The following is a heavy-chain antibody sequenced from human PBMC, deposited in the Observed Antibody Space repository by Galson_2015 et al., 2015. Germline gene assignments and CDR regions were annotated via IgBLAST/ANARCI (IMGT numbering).Heavy chain of an antibody. CDR3: ARGDEVVIRDGYSPLFDH. CDR2: IGTAGDT. D-gene: IGHD5-24*01. V-gene: IGHV3-13*01. J-gene: IGHJ4*02. Sequence: SLRLSCAASGFIFNSYDMHWVRHATGKGLEWVSLIGTAGDTYYSGSVKGRFTISRENAKNSLYLQMNSLRAGDTAVYYFARGDEVVIRDGYSPLFDHGGQATVVTVAS. CDR1: GFIFNSYD.